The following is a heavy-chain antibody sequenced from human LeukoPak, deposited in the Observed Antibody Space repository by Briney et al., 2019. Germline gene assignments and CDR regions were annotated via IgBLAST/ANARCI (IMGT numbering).Heavy chain of an antibody. CDR3: ARDGYGPH. D-gene: IGHD6-13*01. J-gene: IGHJ4*02. CDR2: FYYSGST. Sequence: SETLSLTCTVSGYSISSGYYWGWIRQPPGKGLEWIGSFYYSGSTYYNPSLKSRVTISVDTSKNQFSLKLTSVTAADTAVYYCARDGYGPHWGQGTLVTVSS. CDR1: GYSISSGYY. V-gene: IGHV4-38-2*02.